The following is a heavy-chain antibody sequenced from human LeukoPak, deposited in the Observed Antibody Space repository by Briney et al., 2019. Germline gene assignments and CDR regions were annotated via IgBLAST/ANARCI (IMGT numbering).Heavy chain of an antibody. D-gene: IGHD3-22*01. V-gene: IGHV5-51*01. J-gene: IGHJ4*02. CDR3: ARHIVRSGYPGYFDH. CDR2: IYPGDSDT. CDR1: GYSFSSYW. Sequence: GESLKISCQGSGYSFSSYWIGWVRQMPGKGLEWMGIIYPGDSDTRYSPSFQGQVTISADKSISTAYLQWSSLKASDTAMYYCARHIVRSGYPGYFDHWGQGSLVTVSS.